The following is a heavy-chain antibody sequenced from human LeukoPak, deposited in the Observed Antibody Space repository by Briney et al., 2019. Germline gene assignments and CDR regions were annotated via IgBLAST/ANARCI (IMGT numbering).Heavy chain of an antibody. Sequence: SETLSLTCTVSGGSISSYYWSWIRQPAGKGLEWIGRIYTSGSTNYNPSLKSRVTMSVDTSKNQFSLKLSSVTAADTAVYYCASTSCYDEGATAANWFDPWGQGTLVTVSS. CDR3: ASTSCYDEGATAANWFDP. CDR2: IYTSGST. J-gene: IGHJ5*02. CDR1: GGSISSYY. V-gene: IGHV4-4*07. D-gene: IGHD2-2*01.